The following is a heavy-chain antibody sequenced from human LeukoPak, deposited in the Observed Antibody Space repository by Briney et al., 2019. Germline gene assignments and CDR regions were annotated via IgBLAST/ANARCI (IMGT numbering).Heavy chain of an antibody. Sequence: GGSLRLSCAASGFTFSSYSMNWVRQAPGKRLEWVADIRSSSSPKYYADSVRGRITTSRDNAKYLLYLQMSSLGAEDTAVYCCARDPRELDYWGQGTLVTVSS. J-gene: IGHJ4*02. CDR3: ARDPRELDY. CDR1: GFTFSSYS. V-gene: IGHV3-48*01. CDR2: IRSSSSPK.